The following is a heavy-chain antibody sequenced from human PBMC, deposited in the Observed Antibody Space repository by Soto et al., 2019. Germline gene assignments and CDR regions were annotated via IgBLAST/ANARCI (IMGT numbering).Heavy chain of an antibody. V-gene: IGHV1-8*01. CDR3: ARPGPSYGYYYYGMDV. CDR2: MNPNSGNT. J-gene: IGHJ6*02. CDR1: GYTFTSYD. D-gene: IGHD5-18*01. Sequence: QVQLVQSGAEVKKPGASVKVSCKASGYTFTSYDINWVRQATGQGLEWMGWMNPNSGNTGYAQKFQGRVTMTRNTSISTAYMELSSLRSEDTAVYYCARPGPSYGYYYYGMDVWGQGTTVTVSS.